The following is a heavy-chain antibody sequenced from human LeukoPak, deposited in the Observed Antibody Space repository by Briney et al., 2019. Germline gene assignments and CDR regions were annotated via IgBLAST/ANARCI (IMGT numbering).Heavy chain of an antibody. D-gene: IGHD3-22*01. Sequence: SVKVSCKASGGTFSSYAISWVRQAPGQGLEWMGRIIPILGIANYAQKFQGRVTITADKSTSTAYMELSSLRSEDTAVYYCARVYDSSGPRRWFDPWGQGTLVTVSS. CDR2: IIPILGIA. J-gene: IGHJ5*02. CDR3: ARVYDSSGPRRWFDP. V-gene: IGHV1-69*04. CDR1: GGTFSSYA.